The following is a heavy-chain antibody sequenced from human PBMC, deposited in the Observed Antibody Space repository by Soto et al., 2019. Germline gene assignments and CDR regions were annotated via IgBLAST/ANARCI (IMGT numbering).Heavy chain of an antibody. CDR2: IYYTGST. Sequence: KTSETLSLTCTVSGASLSSGSYYWSWIRQPPGKGLEWIGYIYYTGSTNYNPSLKSRVTMSVDTSKNQFSLKLSSVTAADTAVYYCARRTETPNRFDPWGQGALVTVSS. J-gene: IGHJ5*02. V-gene: IGHV4-61*01. D-gene: IGHD1-7*01. CDR3: ARRTETPNRFDP. CDR1: GASLSSGSYY.